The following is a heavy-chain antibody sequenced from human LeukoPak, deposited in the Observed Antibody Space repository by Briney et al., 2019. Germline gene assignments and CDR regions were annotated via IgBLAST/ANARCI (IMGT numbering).Heavy chain of an antibody. Sequence: SETLSLTCTVSGGSISSYYWSWIRQPPGKGLEWIGYIYYSGSTNYNPSLKSRVTISVDTSKNQFSLKLSSVTAADTAVYYCARAPAGSDGCKPYWYFDLWGRGTLVTVSS. CDR2: IYYSGST. J-gene: IGHJ2*01. V-gene: IGHV4-59*01. CDR3: ARAPAGSDGCKPYWYFDL. D-gene: IGHD5-24*01. CDR1: GGSISSYY.